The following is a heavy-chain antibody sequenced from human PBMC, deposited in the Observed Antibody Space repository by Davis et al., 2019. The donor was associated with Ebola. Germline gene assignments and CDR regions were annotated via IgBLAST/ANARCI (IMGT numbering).Heavy chain of an antibody. CDR1: GFTITNSA. Sequence: SVKVSCKASGFTITNSAMQWVRQARGQRPEWIGSIVVGNVNTNYAQKFQGRVTITRDMSTSTSYLDLSNLRSEDTAVYYCAASAGTVGKFDYWGQGTLVTVSS. J-gene: IGHJ4*01. D-gene: IGHD1-14*01. CDR2: IVVGNVNT. V-gene: IGHV1-58*02. CDR3: AASAGTVGKFDY.